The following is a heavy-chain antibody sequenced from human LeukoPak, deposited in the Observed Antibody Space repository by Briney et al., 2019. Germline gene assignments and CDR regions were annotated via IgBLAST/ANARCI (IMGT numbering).Heavy chain of an antibody. J-gene: IGHJ4*02. Sequence: GGSLRLSCAGSGFTFSSYSMNWVRQAPGRGLEWVSFISSGSNDIYYADSVKGRFTISRDNAKNSLYLEMNSLRAEDTAVYYCARSIGAAYFDNWGQGTLVTVSS. CDR3: ARSIGAAYFDN. CDR2: ISSGSNDI. CDR1: GFTFSSYS. D-gene: IGHD6-13*01. V-gene: IGHV3-21*01.